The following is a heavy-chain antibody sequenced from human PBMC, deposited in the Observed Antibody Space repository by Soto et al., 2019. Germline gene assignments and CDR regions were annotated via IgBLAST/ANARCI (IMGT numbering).Heavy chain of an antibody. D-gene: IGHD6-13*01. J-gene: IGHJ6*02. V-gene: IGHV5-51*01. CDR2: IYPGDSDT. CDR3: ARPYSSRWYNGEMDG. Sequence: PGESLKISCKGSGYSFTSYWIGWVRQMPGKGLEWMGIIYPGDSDTRYSPSFQGQVTISADKSISTAYLQWSSLKASDTAMYYCARPYSSRWYNGEMDGWGQGNTVTFSS. CDR1: GYSFTSYW.